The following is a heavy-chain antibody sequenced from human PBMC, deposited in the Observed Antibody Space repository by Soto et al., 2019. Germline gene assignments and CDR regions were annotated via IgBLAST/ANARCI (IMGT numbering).Heavy chain of an antibody. CDR1: GDSVSSNTAG. J-gene: IGHJ6*02. CDR2: TYYRSKWYN. D-gene: IGHD1-7*01. Sequence: SQTLSLTCAISGDSVSSNTAGWNWIRQSPSRGLEWLGRTYYRSKWYNDYARSVKSRITVNPDTSKNQFSLQLNSVTPEDTAVYFCTGVIGGTKSGLDVWGQGTTVTVSS. CDR3: TGVIGGTKSGLDV. V-gene: IGHV6-1*01.